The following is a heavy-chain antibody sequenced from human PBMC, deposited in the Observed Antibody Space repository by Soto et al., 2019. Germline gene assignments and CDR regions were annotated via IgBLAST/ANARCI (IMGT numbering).Heavy chain of an antibody. D-gene: IGHD3-10*01. V-gene: IGHV4-30-2*01. CDR2: IYHSGST. Sequence: TLSLTCAVSGVSISSGGYSWSWIRQPPGKGLEWIGYIYHSGSTNYNPSLKSRVTISVDTSKNQFSLKLSSVTAADTAVYYCARHEYGSGSYYGFGPWGQGTLVTVSS. CDR3: ARHEYGSGSYYGFGP. J-gene: IGHJ5*02. CDR1: GVSISSGGYS.